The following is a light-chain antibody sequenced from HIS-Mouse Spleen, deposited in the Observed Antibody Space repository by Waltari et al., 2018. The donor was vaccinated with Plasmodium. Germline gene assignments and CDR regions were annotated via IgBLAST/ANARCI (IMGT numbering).Light chain of an antibody. CDR1: QSVSSS. CDR3: QQRSNWPIT. Sequence: EIVLTQSPATLSLSPGERATLSCRASQSVSSSLAWYQQKPGQAPRLLIYDASNRATGIPARCSGSGSGTDFTLTISSLEPEDFAVYYCQQRSNWPITFGQGTRLEIK. V-gene: IGKV3-11*01. CDR2: DAS. J-gene: IGKJ5*01.